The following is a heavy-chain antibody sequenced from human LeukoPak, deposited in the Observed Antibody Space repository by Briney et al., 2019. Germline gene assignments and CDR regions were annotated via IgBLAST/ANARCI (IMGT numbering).Heavy chain of an antibody. J-gene: IGHJ4*02. V-gene: IGHV1-46*01. CDR2: INPSGGST. Sequence: ASVKVSCKASGYTFTSYYMHWVRQAPGQGLEWMGIINPSGGSTSYAQNLQGRVTMTTDTSTSTAYMELRSLRSDDTAVYYCATTIGARLMYFDYWGQGTLVTVSS. D-gene: IGHD6-6*01. CDR3: ATTIGARLMYFDY. CDR1: GYTFTSYY.